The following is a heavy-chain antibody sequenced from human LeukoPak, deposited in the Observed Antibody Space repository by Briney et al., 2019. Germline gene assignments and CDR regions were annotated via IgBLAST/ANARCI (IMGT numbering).Heavy chain of an antibody. V-gene: IGHV3-23*01. J-gene: IGHJ4*02. CDR2: ISGSGAST. CDR1: GFTFTNYA. CDR3: ARGPSGYHNT. Sequence: PGGSLRLSCAASGFTFTNYAMSWVRQAPGKGLEWVSGISGSGASTYYADSVKGRFTISRDNSKNTLYPQMNSLRAEDTAVYYCARGPSGYHNTGGQGTLVTVSS. D-gene: IGHD5-12*01.